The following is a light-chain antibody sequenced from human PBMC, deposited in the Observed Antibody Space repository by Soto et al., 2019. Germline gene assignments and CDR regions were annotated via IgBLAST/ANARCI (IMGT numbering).Light chain of an antibody. CDR1: SSDVGAYNY. J-gene: IGLJ1*01. CDR3: SSYGGSNNFGV. Sequence: QSALTQPPSASGSPGQSVTISCTGPSSDVGAYNYVSWHQQHPGKVPKLIMYEVSKRPSGVPDRFSGSKSGNTASLTVSGLQAEDEADYYCSSYGGSNNFGVFGTGTKLTVL. CDR2: EVS. V-gene: IGLV2-8*01.